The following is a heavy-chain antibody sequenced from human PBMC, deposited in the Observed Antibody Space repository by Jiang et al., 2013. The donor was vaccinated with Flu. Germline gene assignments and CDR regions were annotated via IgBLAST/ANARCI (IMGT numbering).Heavy chain of an antibody. CDR1: GYTFTHYY. J-gene: IGHJ5*02. D-gene: IGHD3-10*01. CDR2: VDPQYGET. CDR3: ARGWFGEYYNWFDP. V-gene: IGHV1-69-2*01. Sequence: ESGAEVKKPGTTVQISCKVSGYTFTHYYIHWVQQAPDKGLEWMGFVDPQYGETVYAEKFQERITITADTSTDTVHLKLSGLRSDDTAMYYCARGWFGEYYNWFDP.